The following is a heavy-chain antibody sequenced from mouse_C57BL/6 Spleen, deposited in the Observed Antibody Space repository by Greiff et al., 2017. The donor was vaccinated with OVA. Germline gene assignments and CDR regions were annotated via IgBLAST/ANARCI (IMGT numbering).Heavy chain of an antibody. Sequence: DVKLQESGPELVKPGASVKIPCKASGYTFTDYNMDWVKQSHGKSLEWIGDINPNNGGTIYNQKFKGKATLTVDKSSSTAYMELRSLTSEDTAVYYCARLTTVVATDYYAMDYWGQGTSVTVSS. CDR2: INPNNGGT. CDR1: GYTFTDYN. V-gene: IGHV1-18*01. CDR3: ARLTTVVATDYYAMDY. J-gene: IGHJ4*01. D-gene: IGHD1-1*01.